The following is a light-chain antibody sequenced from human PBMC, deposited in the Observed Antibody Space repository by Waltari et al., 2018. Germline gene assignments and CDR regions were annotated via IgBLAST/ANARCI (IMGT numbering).Light chain of an antibody. CDR1: QSGLYISDNRDY. J-gene: IGKJ4*01. CDR3: QQHFSTPVT. CDR2: WAS. Sequence: DIVMTQSPDSLAVSLGERATINCRSSQSGLYISDNRDYLAWYQRKRGQPPKLLINWASTRASGVPDRIRGSGSGTDFTLTISSLQAEDVAVYYCQQHFSTPVTFGGGTKVEI. V-gene: IGKV4-1*01.